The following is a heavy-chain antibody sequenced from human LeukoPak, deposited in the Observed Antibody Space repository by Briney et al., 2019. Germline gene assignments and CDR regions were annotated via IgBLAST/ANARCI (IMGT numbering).Heavy chain of an antibody. CDR2: IGTAGDP. CDR1: GFTFSSYD. J-gene: IGHJ3*02. V-gene: IGHV3-13*05. D-gene: IGHD3-10*01. CDR3: ARSSGSSPDDAFDI. Sequence: PGGSLRLSCAASGFTFSSYDMHWVRQATGKGLEWVSAIGTAGDPYYPGSVKGRFTISRENAKNSLYLQMNSLRAGVTAVYYCARSSGSSPDDAFDIWGQGTMVTVSS.